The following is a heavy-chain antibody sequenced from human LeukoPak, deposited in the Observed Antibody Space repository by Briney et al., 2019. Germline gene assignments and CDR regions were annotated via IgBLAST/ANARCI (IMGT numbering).Heavy chain of an antibody. D-gene: IGHD1-26*01. V-gene: IGHV3-9*01. J-gene: IGHJ4*02. CDR2: ISWNSGSI. CDR3: AKGSTGSFLTDY. Sequence: GRSLRLSCAASGFTFDDYAMHWVRQAPGKGLEWVSGISWNSGSIGYADSVKGRFTISRDNAKKSLFLQMSSLRAEDTALYYCAKGSTGSFLTDYWGQGTLVTVSS. CDR1: GFTFDDYA.